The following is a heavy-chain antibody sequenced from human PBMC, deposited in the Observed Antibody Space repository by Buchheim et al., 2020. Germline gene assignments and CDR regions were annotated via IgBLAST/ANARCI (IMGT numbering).Heavy chain of an antibody. D-gene: IGHD3-22*01. J-gene: IGHJ4*02. Sequence: EVHLLESGGGLVQPGGSLRLSCAASGLTFSSYAMSWVRQAPGKGLGLEWVAAISGSGGSTYYADSVKGRFSISRDNSKNTVHLQMNSLRAEDTAVYYCAKGPMIGYFDYWGQGTL. V-gene: IGHV3-23*01. CDR1: GLTFSSYA. CDR3: AKGPMIGYFDY. CDR2: ISGSGGST.